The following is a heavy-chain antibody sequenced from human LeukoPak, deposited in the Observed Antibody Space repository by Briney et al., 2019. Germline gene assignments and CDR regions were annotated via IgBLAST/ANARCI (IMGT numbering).Heavy chain of an antibody. Sequence: SETLSLTCAVYGGSFSGYYWSWIRQPPGKGLEWIGEINHSGSTNYNPSLTSRVTISVDTSKNQFSLKLSSVTAADTAVYYCAGAPVCSSTSCHNWFDPWGQGTLVTVSS. CDR2: INHSGST. D-gene: IGHD2-2*01. V-gene: IGHV4-34*01. CDR1: GGSFSGYY. J-gene: IGHJ5*02. CDR3: AGAPVCSSTSCHNWFDP.